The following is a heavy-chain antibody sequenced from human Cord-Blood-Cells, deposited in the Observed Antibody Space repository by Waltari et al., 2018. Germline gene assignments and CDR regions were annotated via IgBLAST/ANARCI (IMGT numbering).Heavy chain of an antibody. CDR3: ARGSGVVVPAAILLLWFGEFGY. V-gene: IGHV4-34*01. CDR1: GGSFSGYY. Sequence: QVQLQQWGAGLLKPSETLSLTCAVYGGSFSGYYWSWISQPPGKGLEWIGENKHSGRTNYNPSLKSRVTISVDTSKNPFSLKLSSVTAADTAVYYCARGSGVVVPAAILLLWFGEFGYWGQGTLVTVSS. J-gene: IGHJ4*02. D-gene: IGHD2-2*02. CDR2: NKHSGRT.